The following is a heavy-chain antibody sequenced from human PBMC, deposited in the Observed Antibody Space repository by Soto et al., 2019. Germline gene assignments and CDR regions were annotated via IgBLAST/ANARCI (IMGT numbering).Heavy chain of an antibody. Sequence: PGGSLRLSCVASGSIFGDFAMHGARRAPGKGLVWVALISPDGGNQYYSESAKGRFTISRDNSKNTLYLQMNDLRPDDTALYYCARENSRIAPRLFQHWGHGSLVTVSS. V-gene: IGHV3-30-3*01. J-gene: IGHJ1*01. D-gene: IGHD6-6*01. CDR2: ISPDGGNQ. CDR3: ARENSRIAPRLFQH. CDR1: GSIFGDFA.